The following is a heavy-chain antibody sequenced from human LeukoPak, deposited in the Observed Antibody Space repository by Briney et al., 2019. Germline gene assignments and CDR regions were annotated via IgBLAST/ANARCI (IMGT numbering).Heavy chain of an antibody. V-gene: IGHV3-48*03. J-gene: IGHJ4*02. CDR3: ASWAGNTQSDSWSGPFDY. CDR2: ISAGGRTT. Sequence: GGSLRLSCAVSGLTFSNLKMNWVRQAPGKGLEWVSYISAGGRTTFYADSVTGRFTISRDNAKNSLYLQMCSLRVEDTAVYYCASWAGNTQSDSWSGPFDYWGQGSLVTVSS. CDR1: GLTFSNLK. D-gene: IGHD3-3*01.